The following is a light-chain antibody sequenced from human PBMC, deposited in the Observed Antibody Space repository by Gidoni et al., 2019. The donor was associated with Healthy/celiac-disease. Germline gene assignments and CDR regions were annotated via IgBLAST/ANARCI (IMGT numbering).Light chain of an antibody. V-gene: IGKV4-1*01. CDR1: QIVLYSSNNKNY. J-gene: IGKJ4*01. CDR2: WAS. CDR3: QQYYSTPHT. Sequence: DIVMTQSPDSLAVPLGERATINCKSSQIVLYSSNNKNYLAWYQQKPGQPPKLLIYWASTRESGVPDRFSSSGSGTDFTLTISSLQAEDVAVYYCQQYYSTPHTFGGGTKVEIK.